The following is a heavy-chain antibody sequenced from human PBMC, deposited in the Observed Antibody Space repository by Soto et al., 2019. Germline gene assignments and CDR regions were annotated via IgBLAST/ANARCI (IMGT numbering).Heavy chain of an antibody. V-gene: IGHV3-23*01. J-gene: IGHJ3*02. Sequence: EVQLLESGGGLVQPGGSLRLSCAASGFTFSSYAMSWVRQAPGKGLEWVSAISGSGGSTYYADSVKGRFTTSRDNSKNTLYLQMNSLRAEDTAVYYCANQPGYSSSWYGVGAFDIWGQGTMVTVSS. D-gene: IGHD6-13*01. CDR2: ISGSGGST. CDR1: GFTFSSYA. CDR3: ANQPGYSSSWYGVGAFDI.